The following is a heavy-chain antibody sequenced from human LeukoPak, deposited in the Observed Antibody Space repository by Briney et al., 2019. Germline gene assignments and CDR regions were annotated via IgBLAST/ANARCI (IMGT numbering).Heavy chain of an antibody. V-gene: IGHV3-30*18. CDR3: AKDGHGYYYYYYMDV. Sequence: PGGSLRLSCAASGFTFSSYGMHWVRQAPGKGLEWVAVISYDGSNKYYADSVKGRFTISRDNSKNTLYLQMNSLRAEDTAVYYCAKDGHGYYYYYYMDVWGKGTTVTVSS. D-gene: IGHD5-24*01. CDR1: GFTFSSYG. J-gene: IGHJ6*03. CDR2: ISYDGSNK.